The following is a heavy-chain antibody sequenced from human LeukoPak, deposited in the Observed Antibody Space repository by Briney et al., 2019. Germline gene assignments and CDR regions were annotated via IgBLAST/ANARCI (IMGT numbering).Heavy chain of an antibody. V-gene: IGHV4-59*01. CDR3: ARAVGATLFDY. D-gene: IGHD1-26*01. J-gene: IGHJ4*02. CDR2: IYYSGST. CDR1: GGSISNYY. Sequence: SETLSLTCTVSGGSISNYYWSWIRQPPGKGLEWIGYIYYSGSTNYNPSLKSRVTISVDTSKNQFSLKLSSVTAADTAVYYCARAVGATLFDYWGQGTLVTVSS.